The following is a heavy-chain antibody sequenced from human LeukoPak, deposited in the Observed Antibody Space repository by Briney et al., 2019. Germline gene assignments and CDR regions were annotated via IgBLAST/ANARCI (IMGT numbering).Heavy chain of an antibody. Sequence: PSETLSLTCTVSGGSISSYYWSWIRQPAGKGLEWIGRIYTSGSTYYNPSLKSRVTISVDTSKSHFSLKLSSVTAADTAVYYCATDSSGYYFFDYWGQGTLVTVSS. CDR3: ATDSSGYYFFDY. D-gene: IGHD3-22*01. CDR2: IYTSGST. J-gene: IGHJ4*02. V-gene: IGHV4-4*07. CDR1: GGSISSYY.